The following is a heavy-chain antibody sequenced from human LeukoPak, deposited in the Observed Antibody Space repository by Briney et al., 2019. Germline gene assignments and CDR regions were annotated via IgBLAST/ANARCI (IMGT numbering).Heavy chain of an antibody. CDR1: GYTFTGYY. J-gene: IGHJ4*02. Sequence: ASVKVSCKASGYTFTGYYMHWVGQAPGQGLEGMGWINPNSGGTNYAQKFQGWVTMTRDTSISTAYMELSRLRSDDTAVYYCARGRFKDIVAMTYYFDYWGQGTLVTVSS. V-gene: IGHV1-2*04. D-gene: IGHD5-12*01. CDR3: ARGRFKDIVAMTYYFDY. CDR2: INPNSGGT.